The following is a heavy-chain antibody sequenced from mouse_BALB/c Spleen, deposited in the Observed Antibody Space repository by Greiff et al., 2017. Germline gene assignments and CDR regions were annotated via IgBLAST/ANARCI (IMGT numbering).Heavy chain of an antibody. D-gene: IGHD6-1*01. J-gene: IGHJ3*01. CDR3: ARVEVPFAY. Sequence: EVMLVESGAELVRPGALVKLSCKASGFNIKDYYMHWVKQRPEQGLEWIGWIDPENGNTIYDPKFQGKASITADTSSNTAYLQLSSLTSEDTAVYYCARVEVPFAYWGQGTLVTVSA. V-gene: IGHV14-1*02. CDR1: GFNIKDYY. CDR2: IDPENGNT.